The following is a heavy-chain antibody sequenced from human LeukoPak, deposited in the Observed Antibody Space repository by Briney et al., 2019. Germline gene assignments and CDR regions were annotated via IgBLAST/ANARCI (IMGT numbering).Heavy chain of an antibody. V-gene: IGHV3-23*01. CDR3: VKVAVQTQVVPAATFFDS. CDR2: ISGSSGGI. Sequence: SGGSLRLSCAASGFTFANYPMGWVRQAPGKGLEWVSVISGSSGGIKYADSVKGRFTISRDNSKATLSLQMNSLSAEDTAVYYCVKVAVQTQVVPAATFFDSWGQGALVIVSS. J-gene: IGHJ4*02. D-gene: IGHD2-2*01. CDR1: GFTFANYP.